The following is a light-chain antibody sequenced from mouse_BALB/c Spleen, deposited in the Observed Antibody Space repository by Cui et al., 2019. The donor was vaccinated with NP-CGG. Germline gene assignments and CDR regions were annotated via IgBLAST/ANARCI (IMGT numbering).Light chain of an antibody. CDR3: ALWYSNHWV. V-gene: IGLV1*01. J-gene: IGLJ1*01. CDR1: TGAVTTSNY. CDR2: GTN. Sequence: QAVVTQESAHTTSPGETVTVTCRSSTGAVTTSNYANWVQEKPDHLFTGLIGGTNNRAPGVPARFSGSLIGDKAALTITGAQTEDEAIYFCALWYSNHWVFGGGTKLTVL.